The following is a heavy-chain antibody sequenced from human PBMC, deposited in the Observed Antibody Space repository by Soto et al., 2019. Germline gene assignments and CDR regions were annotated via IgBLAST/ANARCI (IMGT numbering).Heavy chain of an antibody. CDR1: GGSISSGEYY. J-gene: IGHJ4*02. CDR2: ISYSGST. V-gene: IGHV4-30-4*01. D-gene: IGHD2-2*01. CDR3: ARSPARVPGFVY. Sequence: ASETLSLTCTVSGGSISSGEYYWSWIRQPPGKGLEWIGYISYSGSTYYNPSLQSRVSISVDTSKNQFSLKLSSVTAADTAVYYCARSPARVPGFVYWGQGTLVTVSS.